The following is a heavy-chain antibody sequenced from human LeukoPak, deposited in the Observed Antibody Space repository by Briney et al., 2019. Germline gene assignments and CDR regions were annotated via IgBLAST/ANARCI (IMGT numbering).Heavy chain of an antibody. D-gene: IGHD3-10*01. CDR1: GYTFTNYD. J-gene: IGHJ6*03. CDR3: ARAYTMVRGAYYYYMDV. V-gene: IGHV1-8*01. CDR2: MNPNSGNT. Sequence: GASVKVSSKASGYTFTNYDINWVRQATGQGLEWMGWMNPNSGNTGYAQKFQCRATMTSNTSISTAHTELSSQRSEDTAVYYSARAYTMVRGAYYYYMDVWGKGTTVTVSS.